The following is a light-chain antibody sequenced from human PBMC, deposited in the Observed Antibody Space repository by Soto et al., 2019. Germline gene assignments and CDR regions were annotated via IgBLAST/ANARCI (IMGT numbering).Light chain of an antibody. CDR1: SSNIGSHV. CDR2: NNN. Sequence: QSVLTQPPSASGTPGQRGTISCSGSSSNIGSHVVYWYQQLAGTAPKLLMYNNNQRPSGVPDRFSGSKSGTSASLAISGLQSEDEADCYCAVWDDSLDGWVFGGGTKLTVL. V-gene: IGLV1-44*01. J-gene: IGLJ3*02. CDR3: AVWDDSLDGWV.